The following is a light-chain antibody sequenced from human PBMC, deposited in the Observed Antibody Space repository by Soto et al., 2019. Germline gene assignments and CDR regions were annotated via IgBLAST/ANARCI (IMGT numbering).Light chain of an antibody. J-gene: IGKJ4*01. CDR2: GAS. CDR3: QHYDNSPLT. CDR1: QSVNSRY. Sequence: EVVLTQSPGTLSLSPGERAILSCRASQSVNSRYLAWYQQKHGQAPRLLISGASSRATGIPDRFSGSGSGTDFTLIINRLEAEDSGVYYCQHYDNSPLTFGGGTKVEI. V-gene: IGKV3-20*01.